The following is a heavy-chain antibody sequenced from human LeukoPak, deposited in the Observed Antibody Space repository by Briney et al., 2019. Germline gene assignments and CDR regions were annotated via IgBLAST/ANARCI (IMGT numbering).Heavy chain of an antibody. V-gene: IGHV4-59*01. CDR1: GGSISSYY. J-gene: IGHJ4*02. CDR2: IYYSGST. Sequence: SETLSLTCTVSGGSISSYYWSWIRQPPGKGLEWIGYIYYSGSTNYNPSLKSRVTISVDTSKNQFSLKLSSVTAADTAVYYCARTPRVDIVATISMGEYYFDYWGQGTLVTVSS. D-gene: IGHD5-12*01. CDR3: ARTPRVDIVATISMGEYYFDY.